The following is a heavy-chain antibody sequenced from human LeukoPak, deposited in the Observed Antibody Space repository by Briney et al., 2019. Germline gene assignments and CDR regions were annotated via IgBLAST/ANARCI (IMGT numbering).Heavy chain of an antibody. CDR1: GFTFSSYS. CDR3: AKIISDWSRGAFDI. D-gene: IGHD6-19*01. V-gene: IGHV3-21*01. CDR2: ITSSSSYI. Sequence: GGSLRLSCAASGFTFSSYSMNWVRQAPGKGLEWVSSITSSSSYIYYRDSVKGRFTISRDNAKNSLYLQMNSLRAEDTAVYYCAKIISDWSRGAFDIWGQGTMVTVSS. J-gene: IGHJ3*02.